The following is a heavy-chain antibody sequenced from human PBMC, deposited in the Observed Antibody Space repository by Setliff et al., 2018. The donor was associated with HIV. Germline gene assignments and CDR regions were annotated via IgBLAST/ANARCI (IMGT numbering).Heavy chain of an antibody. J-gene: IGHJ2*01. Sequence: GESLKISCKGSGYSFTSYWIGWVRQMPGKGLEWMGIIYPGDSDTRYSPSFQGQVTISADKSISTAYLQWSSLKASDTAMYYCARHGMYCSGGSCHSGWYFDLWGRGTLVTVSS. CDR2: IYPGDSDT. V-gene: IGHV5-51*01. CDR3: ARHGMYCSGGSCHSGWYFDL. CDR1: GYSFTSYW. D-gene: IGHD2-15*01.